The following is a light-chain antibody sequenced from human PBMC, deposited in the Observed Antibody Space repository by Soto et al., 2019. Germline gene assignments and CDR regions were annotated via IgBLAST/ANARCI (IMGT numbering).Light chain of an antibody. CDR3: QQYVHWPPGA. J-gene: IGKJ1*01. CDR2: GAS. Sequence: DIEMTQSPSSLSASVGDRVTITCRTSHGISSYLAWYQQKSEKAPKSLIYGASNLQRGVSPRFSGRGSGTDFNFTISSLQSEDSAVYYCQQYVHWPPGAFGQGTKVDIK. V-gene: IGKV1D-16*01. CDR1: HGISSY.